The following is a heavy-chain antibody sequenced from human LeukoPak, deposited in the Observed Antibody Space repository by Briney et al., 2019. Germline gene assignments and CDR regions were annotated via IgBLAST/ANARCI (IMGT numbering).Heavy chain of an antibody. CDR2: IYYSGRT. Sequence: PSQTLSLTCTVSGGSISSYYWSWIRQPPWKGLEWIGIIYYSGRTFYNPSLKSRVAISVDTSKNQFSLNLISVTAADTAVYYCARDDGRGVVTPYWGQGTLVTVSS. J-gene: IGHJ4*02. CDR1: GGSISSYY. V-gene: IGHV4-59*12. D-gene: IGHD2-21*02. CDR3: ARDDGRGVVTPY.